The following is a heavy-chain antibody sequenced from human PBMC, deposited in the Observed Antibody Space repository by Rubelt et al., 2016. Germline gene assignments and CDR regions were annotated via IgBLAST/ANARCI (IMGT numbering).Heavy chain of an antibody. CDR2: ISSSGGGT. J-gene: IGHJ4*02. Sequence: EVQLLESGGGLVQPGGSLRLSCAASGFTFSNYAMSWVRQAPGKGLDWVSGISSSGGGTYYADSVKGRFTISRDNSKNTMYLQMNSLRAEDTAVYYCAKGGPRKHTNYELDKNYYFDYWGQGTLVTVSS. D-gene: IGHD2-8*01. CDR3: AKGGPRKHTNYELDKNYYFDY. V-gene: IGHV3-23*01. CDR1: GFTFSNYA.